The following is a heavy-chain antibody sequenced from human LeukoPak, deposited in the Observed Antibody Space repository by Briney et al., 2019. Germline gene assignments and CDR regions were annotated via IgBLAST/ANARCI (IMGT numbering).Heavy chain of an antibody. CDR3: ARAGASYAMDV. Sequence: QPGGSLRLSCVASGFTFSSYSMHWVRQAPGKGLVRVSRIFVDGSSTSYADSVKGRFTISRDNTKNTLYLQMSSLRDDDTAVYYCARAGASYAMDVWGQGTTVTVS. CDR2: IFVDGSST. D-gene: IGHD1-14*01. CDR1: GFTFSSYS. J-gene: IGHJ6*02. V-gene: IGHV3-74*01.